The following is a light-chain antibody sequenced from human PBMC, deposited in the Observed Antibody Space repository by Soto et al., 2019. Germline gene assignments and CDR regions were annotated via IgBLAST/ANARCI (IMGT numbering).Light chain of an antibody. CDR3: QQYGSSLSGPWT. Sequence: EIVLTQSPGTLSLSPGERATLSCRASQSVSSSYLAWYQQKPGQAPRLLIYGASSRATGIPDRFSGSGSGTDFTLTISRLEPEDFAVYYCQQYGSSLSGPWTFGQGTKVEIK. J-gene: IGKJ1*01. CDR1: QSVSSSY. CDR2: GAS. V-gene: IGKV3-20*01.